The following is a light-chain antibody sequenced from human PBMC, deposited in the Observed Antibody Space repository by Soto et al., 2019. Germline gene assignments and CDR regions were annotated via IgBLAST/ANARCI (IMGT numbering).Light chain of an antibody. Sequence: EIVMTQSPATLSLSPGEGATLSCRASQSVSSNLAWFQQKPGQAPRLLIYGASTRATGIPARFSGSGSGTEFTLAISSLQSEDFGVYYCQQYNDWPRTFGQGTKLEIK. CDR3: QQYNDWPRT. V-gene: IGKV3-15*01. CDR2: GAS. J-gene: IGKJ2*01. CDR1: QSVSSN.